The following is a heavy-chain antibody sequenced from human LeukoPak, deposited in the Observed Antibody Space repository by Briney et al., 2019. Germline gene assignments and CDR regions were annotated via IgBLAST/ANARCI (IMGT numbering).Heavy chain of an antibody. V-gene: IGHV6-1*01. J-gene: IGHJ4*02. D-gene: IGHD5-12*01. CDR3: ARTPSGYDFDY. CDR1: GDSVSTTSGT. CDR2: TYYGSKWYN. Sequence: SQTLSLTCAISGDSVSTTSGTWNWIRQSPSRGLEWLGRTYYGSKWYNDYAVSVQSRIAISADTSKNLFTLQLKSVTPADTAVYYCARTPSGYDFDYWGQGALVTVSS.